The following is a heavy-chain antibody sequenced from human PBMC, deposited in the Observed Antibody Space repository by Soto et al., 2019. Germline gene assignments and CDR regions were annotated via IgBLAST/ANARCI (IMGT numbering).Heavy chain of an antibody. Sequence: ASVKVSCKVSGSTFTSNGIGWVRQAPGQGLEWMGWISTYNENMDTAPQLQGRLTTTTDTSTKTAYMELTNLKLDDTAVYYCARQGSYWGQGALVTVSS. CDR2: ISTYNENM. J-gene: IGHJ4*02. V-gene: IGHV1-18*04. CDR3: ARQGSY. CDR1: GSTFTSNG.